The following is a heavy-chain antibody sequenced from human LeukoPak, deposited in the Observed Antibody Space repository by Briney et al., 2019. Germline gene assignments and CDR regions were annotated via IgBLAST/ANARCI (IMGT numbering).Heavy chain of an antibody. J-gene: IGHJ4*02. CDR2: IIPIFGTA. CDR1: GGTFSSYA. V-gene: IGHV1-69*06. D-gene: IGHD3-3*01. Sequence: SVKVSCKASGGTFSSYAISWVRQAPGQGLEWMGGIIPIFGTANYAQKFQGRVTITADKSTSTAYMELRSLRSDDTAVYYCARMERSKSFDYWGQGTLVTVSS. CDR3: ARMERSKSFDY.